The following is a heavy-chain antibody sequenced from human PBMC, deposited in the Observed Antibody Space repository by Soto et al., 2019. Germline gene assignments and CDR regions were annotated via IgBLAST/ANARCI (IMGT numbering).Heavy chain of an antibody. CDR3: ARERGGAIIVGVTGTFDV. CDR2: IIAILGKA. D-gene: IGHD3-22*01. CDR1: GGTFSSYA. Sequence: QVQLVQSGAEVKKPGSSVKVSCKASGGTFSSYAISWVRQAPGQGLERMGGIIAILGKANYAEKFQGRVTITADESTITAYMELSSLRSEDTAVYYCARERGGAIIVGVTGTFDVWGQGTLVTVSS. J-gene: IGHJ3*01. V-gene: IGHV1-69*01.